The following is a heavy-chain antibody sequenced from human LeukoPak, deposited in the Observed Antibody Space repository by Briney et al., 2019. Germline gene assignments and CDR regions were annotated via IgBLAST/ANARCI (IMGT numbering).Heavy chain of an antibody. CDR1: GFTFSSYA. Sequence: GGSLRLSCAASGFTFSSYAMSWVRQAPGKGLEWVSAISGSGGSTYYADSVKGRFTISRDNSKNTLYLQMISLRAEDTAVYYCAKPIYGSGSSYDYWGQGTLVTVSS. CDR3: AKPIYGSGSSYDY. D-gene: IGHD3-10*01. J-gene: IGHJ4*02. CDR2: ISGSGGST. V-gene: IGHV3-23*01.